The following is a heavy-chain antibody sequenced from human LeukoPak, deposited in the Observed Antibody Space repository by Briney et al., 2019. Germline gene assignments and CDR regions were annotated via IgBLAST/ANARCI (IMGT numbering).Heavy chain of an antibody. CDR2: IYYSGST. J-gene: IGHJ5*02. D-gene: IGHD6-13*01. CDR3: ARVLAAAASVRFDP. V-gene: IGHV4-59*01. Sequence: PSETLSLTCTVSGGSISSYYWSWIRQPPGKGLEWIGYIYYSGSTNYNPSLKSRVTISVDTSKNQFSLKLSSVTAADTAVYYCARVLAAAASVRFDPWGQGTLVTVSS. CDR1: GGSISSYY.